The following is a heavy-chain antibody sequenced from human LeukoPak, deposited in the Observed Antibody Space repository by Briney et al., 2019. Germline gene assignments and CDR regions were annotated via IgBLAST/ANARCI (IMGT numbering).Heavy chain of an antibody. J-gene: IGHJ6*02. CDR2: INHSGST. CDR1: GGSISGYY. V-gene: IGHV4-34*01. Sequence: SETLSLTCTVSGGSISGYYWSWIRQPPGKGLEWIGEINHSGSTNYNPSLKSRVTISVDTSKNQFSLKLSSVTAADTAVYYCARVGRLGYCSGGSCSHHYYYYGMDVWGQGTTVTVSS. D-gene: IGHD2-15*01. CDR3: ARVGRLGYCSGGSCSHHYYYYGMDV.